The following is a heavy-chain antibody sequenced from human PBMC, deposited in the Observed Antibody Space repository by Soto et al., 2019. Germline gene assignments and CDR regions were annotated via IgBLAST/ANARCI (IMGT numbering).Heavy chain of an antibody. J-gene: IGHJ4*02. CDR2: ISSTGSTT. D-gene: IGHD1-1*01. CDR3: ARDSSLESNTWNHRVFDS. Sequence: PGGSLRLSCAASGFTLSSHSMNWVRQAPGKGLEWVSYISSTGSTTYYADSVKGRFTLSRDSAKNSLYLQLNGLRDEDTAVYYCARDSSLESNTWNHRVFDSWGQGTLVTVSS. V-gene: IGHV3-48*02. CDR1: GFTLSSHS.